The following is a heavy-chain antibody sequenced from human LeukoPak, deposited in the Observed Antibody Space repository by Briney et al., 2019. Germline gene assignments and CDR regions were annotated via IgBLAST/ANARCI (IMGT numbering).Heavy chain of an antibody. CDR3: ARALGYCSGGSCTRGYNWFDP. D-gene: IGHD2-15*01. J-gene: IGHJ5*02. CDR1: GVSISSSDYY. V-gene: IGHV4-39*01. CDR2: IYYGGST. Sequence: IPSETLSLTCTVSGVSISSSDYYWGWIRQPPGKGLEWIGSIYYGGSTYYNPSLKSRVTISVDTSMNQFSLKLSFVTTADTAVYYCARALGYCSGGSCTRGYNWFDPWGQGTLVTVPS.